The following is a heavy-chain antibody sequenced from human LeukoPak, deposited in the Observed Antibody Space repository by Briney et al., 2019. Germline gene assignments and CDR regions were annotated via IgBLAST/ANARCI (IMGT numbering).Heavy chain of an antibody. Sequence: AGSLRVSCAASGFTFSSYDMHWVRQAPGKGLEWVAVISYDGSNKYYADSVKGRFTISRDNSKNTLYLQMNSLRAEDAAVYYCAKDKSEREGYFDYWGQGTLVTVSS. V-gene: IGHV3-30*18. CDR1: GFTFSSYD. CDR3: AKDKSEREGYFDY. J-gene: IGHJ4*02. CDR2: ISYDGSNK. D-gene: IGHD5-24*01.